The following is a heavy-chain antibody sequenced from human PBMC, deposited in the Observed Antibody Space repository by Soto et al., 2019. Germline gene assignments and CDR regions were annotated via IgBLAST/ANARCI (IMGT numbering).Heavy chain of an antibody. CDR2: VYYSGGA. J-gene: IGHJ1*01. V-gene: IGHV4-39*02. Sequence: SETLSLTCTVSGVSIHNSHSFWGWIRQPPGKGLEFIGTVYYSGGAHYNPSLQSRVTISVDTSNNRFSLTLSSLTAADTAVYFCARLAYSGYLQTWGQGSLVTVSS. CDR1: GVSIHNSHSF. CDR3: ARLAYSGYLQT. D-gene: IGHD1-26*01.